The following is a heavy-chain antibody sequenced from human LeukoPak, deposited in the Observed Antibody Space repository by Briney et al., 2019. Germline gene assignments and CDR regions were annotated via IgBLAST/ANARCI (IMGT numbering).Heavy chain of an antibody. V-gene: IGHV3-23*01. D-gene: IGHD3-9*01. J-gene: IGHJ4*02. CDR1: GFTFSSYA. CDR2: ISGSGGST. CDR3: ENLGLASRYFDWLPTFDY. Sequence: QPGGSLRLSCAASGFTFSSYAMSWVRQAPGKGLEWVSAISGSGGSTYYADSVKGRFIISRDNSKNTLYLQMNSLRAEDTAVYYCENLGLASRYFDWLPTFDYWGQGTLVTVSS.